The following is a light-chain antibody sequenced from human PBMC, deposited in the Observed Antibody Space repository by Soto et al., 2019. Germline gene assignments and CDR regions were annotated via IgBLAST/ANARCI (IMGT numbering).Light chain of an antibody. CDR1: QSLLHNDGYNF. J-gene: IGKJ1*01. V-gene: IGKV2-28*01. Sequence: DIVMTQSPLSLPVTPGEPASISCRSSQSLLHNDGYNFLGWYLQKPGQSPQLLIYLGSNRASGVPDRFSGSGSGTDFTLKISRVEADDVGVYYCMQALQIPWTFDQGTKVEIK. CDR3: MQALQIPWT. CDR2: LGS.